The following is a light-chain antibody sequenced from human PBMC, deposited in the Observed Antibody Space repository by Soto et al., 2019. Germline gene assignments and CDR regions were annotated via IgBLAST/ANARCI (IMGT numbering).Light chain of an antibody. J-gene: IGLJ1*01. CDR2: DVS. V-gene: IGLV2-11*01. CDR1: SSDVGGYNY. CDR3: LSKTSSISYV. Sequence: QSALTQPRSVSGSPGQSVTISCTGTSSDVGGYNYVSWYQQHPGKAPKLMIYDVSKRPSGVPDRFSGSKSGNTASLTISGLQAEDEADYYCLSKTSSISYVFGTGTKLTVL.